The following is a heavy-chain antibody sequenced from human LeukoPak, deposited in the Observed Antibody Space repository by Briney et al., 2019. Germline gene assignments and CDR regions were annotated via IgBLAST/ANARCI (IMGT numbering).Heavy chain of an antibody. CDR1: GGTFSSYA. CDR2: IIPILGIA. Sequence: SVKVSCKASGGTFSSYAISWVRQAPGQGLEWMGRIIPILGIANYAQKFQGRVTITADKSTSTAYMELGSLRSEDAAVYYCATPRPYYYDSSGYTFDYWGQGTLVTVSS. J-gene: IGHJ4*02. CDR3: ATPRPYYYDSSGYTFDY. D-gene: IGHD3-22*01. V-gene: IGHV1-69*04.